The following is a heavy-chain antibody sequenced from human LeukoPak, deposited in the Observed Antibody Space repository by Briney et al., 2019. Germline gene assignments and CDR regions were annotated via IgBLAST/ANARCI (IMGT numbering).Heavy chain of an antibody. CDR3: AALDYSDHFDY. Sequence: GGSLRLSCEASGFTFDDYIMNWVRQAPGKGLEWVAHIGGRRRGIFYADSVKGRFTISRDNAKNALYLQMNSLRTEDTAVYYCAALDYSDHFDYWGQGTLVTVSS. J-gene: IGHJ4*02. D-gene: IGHD1-26*01. CDR1: GFTFDDYI. CDR2: IGGRRRGI. V-gene: IGHV3-48*01.